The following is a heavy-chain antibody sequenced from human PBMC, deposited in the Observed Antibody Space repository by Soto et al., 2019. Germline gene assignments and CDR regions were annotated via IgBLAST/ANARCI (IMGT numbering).Heavy chain of an antibody. CDR2: ISGRGGFP. Sequence: GGSLRLSCAASGFTFTSYAMSWVRQAPEKGLECVSAISGRGGFPYYADSVKGRFTISRDNSKNTLYLQMNSLRVEDTAVYYCTKLSRDCSGGPCYLVHFDNWGQGAPVTVSS. CDR3: TKLSRDCSGGPCYLVHFDN. V-gene: IGHV3-23*01. D-gene: IGHD2-15*01. J-gene: IGHJ4*02. CDR1: GFTFTSYA.